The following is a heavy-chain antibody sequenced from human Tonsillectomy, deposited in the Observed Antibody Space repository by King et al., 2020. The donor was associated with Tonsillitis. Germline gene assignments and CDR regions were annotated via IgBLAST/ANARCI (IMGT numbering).Heavy chain of an antibody. CDR2: IGAYNGNT. CDR3: ARDLGISPDCFDP. Sequence: AQLVQSGDEVKKPGASVKVSCKASGYSFTSYGISWVRQAPGQGLEWMGWIGAYNGNTNYAQRVQGRVTMTTDTSTSTAYMELRSLRSDDTAVYYCARDLGISPDCFDPWGQGTLVTVSS. V-gene: IGHV1-18*01. CDR1: GYSFTSYG. J-gene: IGHJ5*02.